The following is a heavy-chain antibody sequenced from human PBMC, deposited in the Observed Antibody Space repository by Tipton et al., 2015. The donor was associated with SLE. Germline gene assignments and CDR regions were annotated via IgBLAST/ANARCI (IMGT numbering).Heavy chain of an antibody. D-gene: IGHD2-15*01. CDR3: ATSIVGNAFDI. J-gene: IGHJ3*02. V-gene: IGHV4-34*01. CDR2: INHSGST. CDR1: GGSFSGYY. Sequence: TLSLTCAVYGGSFSGYYWSWIRQPPGKGLEWIGEINHSGSTSYNPSLKSRVTISVDTSKNQFSPKLSSVTAADTAVYYCATSIVGNAFDIWGQGTMVTVSS.